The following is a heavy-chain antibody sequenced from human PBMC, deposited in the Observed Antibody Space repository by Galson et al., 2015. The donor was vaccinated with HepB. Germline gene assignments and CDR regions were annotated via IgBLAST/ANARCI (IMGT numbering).Heavy chain of an antibody. Sequence: QSGAEVKKPGESLRISCKGSGYSFTSYWISWVRQMPGKGLEWMGRIDPSDSYTNYSPSFQGHVTISADKSISTAYLQWSSLKASDTAMYYCAREAYNWNYLKWFDPWGQGTLVTVSS. V-gene: IGHV5-10-1*01. J-gene: IGHJ5*02. D-gene: IGHD1-7*01. CDR2: IDPSDSYT. CDR1: GYSFTSYW. CDR3: AREAYNWNYLKWFDP.